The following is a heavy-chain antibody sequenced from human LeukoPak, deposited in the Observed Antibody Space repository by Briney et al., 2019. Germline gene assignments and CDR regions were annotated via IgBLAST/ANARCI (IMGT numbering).Heavy chain of an antibody. V-gene: IGHV3-48*01. Sequence: GGSLRLSCAASGFTFSSYSMNWVRQAPGKGLEWVSYISSSSSTIYYADSVKGRFTISRDNAKNSLYLQMNSLRAEDTAVYYCARSIVVVPAARTVHAFDIWGQGTMVTVSS. CDR1: GFTFSSYS. CDR2: ISSSSSTI. CDR3: ARSIVVVPAARTVHAFDI. J-gene: IGHJ3*02. D-gene: IGHD2-2*01.